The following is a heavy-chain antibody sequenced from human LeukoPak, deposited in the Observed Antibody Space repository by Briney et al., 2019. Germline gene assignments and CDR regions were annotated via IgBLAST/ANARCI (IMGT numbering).Heavy chain of an antibody. CDR1: GFSITSGYY. CDR3: ARVQLWSNKILDY. Sequence: SETLSLTCTVSGFSITSGYYWGWIRQPPGRGLEWIGNIYHSGRTYYNPSLKSRVTLSVDTSKNQFSLKLSSVTAADTAVYYCARVQLWSNKILDYWGQGTLVTVSS. D-gene: IGHD5-18*01. V-gene: IGHV4-38-2*02. CDR2: IYHSGRT. J-gene: IGHJ4*02.